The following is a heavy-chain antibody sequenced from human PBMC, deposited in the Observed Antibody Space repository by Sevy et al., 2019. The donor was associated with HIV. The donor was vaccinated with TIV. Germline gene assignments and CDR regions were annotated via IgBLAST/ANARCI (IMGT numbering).Heavy chain of an antibody. V-gene: IGHV3-66*02. Sequence: GSSLRLSCAISGFTVNDKYIIWVRQAPGKGLEWVSVIFSSGSTYYADSPKGRFTISRDNSKNTVDLQMNSVRAEDTAVYYCVSLFLSYRSGWSYFDYWGQGTLVTVSS. D-gene: IGHD6-19*01. J-gene: IGHJ4*02. CDR3: VSLFLSYRSGWSYFDY. CDR1: GFTVNDKY. CDR2: IFSSGST.